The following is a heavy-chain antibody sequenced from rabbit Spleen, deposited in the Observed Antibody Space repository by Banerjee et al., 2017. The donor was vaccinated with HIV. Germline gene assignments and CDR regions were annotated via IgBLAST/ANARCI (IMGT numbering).Heavy chain of an antibody. CDR1: GFDFSSYG. J-gene: IGHJ6*01. CDR3: ARDTGSSFSSYGMAL. Sequence: QEQLMESGGGLVQPGGSLKLSCKASGFDFSSYGVSWVRQAPGKGLEWIGYIDPLFGTTYYANWVNGRFTISSHNAQNTLYLQLNSLTAADTATYFCARDTGSSFSSYGMALWGQGTLVTVS. D-gene: IGHD8-1*01. CDR2: IDPLFGTT. V-gene: IGHV1S47*01.